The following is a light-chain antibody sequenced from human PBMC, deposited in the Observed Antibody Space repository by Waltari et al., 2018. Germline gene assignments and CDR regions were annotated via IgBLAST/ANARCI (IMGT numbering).Light chain of an antibody. CDR3: SSYTSSSTLV. CDR2: DVS. CDR1: SSDIGGSTY. Sequence: QSALTPPASVSGSHGQSITISCTGPSSDIGGSTYLSWYQQHPGKAPKLMIFDVSNRPSGVSNRFSGSKSGNTASLTISGLQAEDEADYYCSSYTSSSTLVFGGGTKLTVL. V-gene: IGLV2-14*03. J-gene: IGLJ3*02.